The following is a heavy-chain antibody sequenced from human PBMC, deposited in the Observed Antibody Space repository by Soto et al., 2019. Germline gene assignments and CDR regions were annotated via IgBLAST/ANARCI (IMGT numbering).Heavy chain of an antibody. D-gene: IGHD6-13*01. CDR1: EFTFSSYA. Sequence: EVQLLESGGGLVQPGGSLRLSRAASEFTFSSYAMSWVRQAAGKGLEWVSGISGNGGSTHYADSVKGRFTISRDNFKNTLYLQMNSLRAEDTAIYYCAKEAVAAAGNFDLWGRGTLVSVSA. V-gene: IGHV3-23*01. CDR2: ISGNGGST. J-gene: IGHJ2*01. CDR3: AKEAVAAAGNFDL.